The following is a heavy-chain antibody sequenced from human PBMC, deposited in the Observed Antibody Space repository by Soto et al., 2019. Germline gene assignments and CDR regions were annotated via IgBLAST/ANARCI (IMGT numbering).Heavy chain of an antibody. V-gene: IGHV3-23*01. CDR2: ISGGGITT. CDR1: GFTFSSYA. J-gene: IGHJ4*02. D-gene: IGHD6-19*01. Sequence: EVQLLQSGGGLVQPGGSLRLSCEVSGFTFSSYAMSWVRQAPGKGLEWVSAISGGGITTHYADSVKGRFTISRDNSNKTLYLQMNSLIVEDTGIYYFSKGPVAGLGYWRQGTLVTVPS. CDR3: SKGPVAGLGY.